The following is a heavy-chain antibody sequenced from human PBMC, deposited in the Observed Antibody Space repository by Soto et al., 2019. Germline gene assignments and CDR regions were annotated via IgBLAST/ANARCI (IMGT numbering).Heavy chain of an antibody. CDR3: ARGYGDY. CDR2: INAGNGNT. J-gene: IGHJ4*02. Sequence: QVQLVQSGAEVKKPGASVKVSCKTSGYTFTNYAIHWVRQASGQRLEWMGWINAGNGNTKYSQNFQGRVTNTRDSSASTAYMELSSLSSEDTAVYYCARGYGDYWGQGSLVTVSS. D-gene: IGHD6-25*01. V-gene: IGHV1-3*01. CDR1: GYTFTNYA.